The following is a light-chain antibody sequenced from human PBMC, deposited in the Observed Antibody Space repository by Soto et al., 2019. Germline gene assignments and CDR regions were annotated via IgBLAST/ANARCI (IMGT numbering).Light chain of an antibody. CDR2: TDN. Sequence: QSVLTQPPSASGTPGQRVTISCSGGSSNIGINTVNWYQQLPGTAPKVLIYTDNERPSGVPDRFSGSKSGTSASLAINGLQSGDEADYYCGAWDDSLSGFYVFGTGTKVTVL. J-gene: IGLJ1*01. CDR1: SSNIGINT. V-gene: IGLV1-44*01. CDR3: GAWDDSLSGFYV.